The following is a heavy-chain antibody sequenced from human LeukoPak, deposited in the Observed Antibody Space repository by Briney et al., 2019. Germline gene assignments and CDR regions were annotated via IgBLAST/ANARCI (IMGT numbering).Heavy chain of an antibody. CDR2: MNPNSGNT. Sequence: APVKVSCKASGYTFTSYDINWVRQATGQGLEWMGWMNPNSGNTGYAQKFQGRVTVTRNASISTAYMELSSLRSEDTAVYYCARAAYGDYAFDYWGQGTLVTVSS. CDR3: ARAAYGDYAFDY. J-gene: IGHJ4*02. V-gene: IGHV1-8*03. D-gene: IGHD4-17*01. CDR1: GYTFTSYD.